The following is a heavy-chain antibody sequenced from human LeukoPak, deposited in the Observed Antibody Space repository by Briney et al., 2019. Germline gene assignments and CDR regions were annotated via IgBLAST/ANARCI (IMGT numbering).Heavy chain of an antibody. D-gene: IGHD2-21*02. V-gene: IGHV1-18*01. J-gene: IGHJ4*02. CDR3: ARVCRGGDCYSSGN. CDR2: ISAYNGNT. Sequence: ASVKVSCKASGYTFTSYGISWVRQAPGQGLERMGWISAYNGNTNYAQKLQGRVTMTTDTSTSTAYMELRSLRSDDTAVYYCARVCRGGDCYSSGNWGQGTLVTVSS. CDR1: GYTFTSYG.